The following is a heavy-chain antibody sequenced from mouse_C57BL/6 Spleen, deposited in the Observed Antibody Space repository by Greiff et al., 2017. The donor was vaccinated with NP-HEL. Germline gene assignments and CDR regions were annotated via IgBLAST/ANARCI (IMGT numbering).Heavy chain of an antibody. CDR1: GYSITSGYY. CDR3: AREPLLLRYVDV. V-gene: IGHV3-6*01. Sequence: DVKLQESGPGLVKPSQSLSLTCSVTGYSITSGYYWNWIRQFPGNKLEWMGYISYDGSNNYNPSLNNRISITRDISKNQFFLKLNSVTTEDTATYDCAREPLLLRYVDVWGTGTTVTVSS. D-gene: IGHD1-1*01. CDR2: ISYDGSN. J-gene: IGHJ1*03.